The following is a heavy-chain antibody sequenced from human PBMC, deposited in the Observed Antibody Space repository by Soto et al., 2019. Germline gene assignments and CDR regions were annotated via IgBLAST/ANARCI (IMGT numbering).Heavy chain of an antibody. V-gene: IGHV3-15*01. D-gene: IGHD6-19*01. Sequence: PGGSLRLSCVASGFTFSRAWMSWVRQAPGKGLEWVGRIKSKTDGGTTDYAAPVKGRFTISRDDSKNTLYLQMDSLKTEDTAVYYCDEDGWRAVWFIDYWGQGTPVTVSS. CDR2: IKSKTDGGTT. CDR3: DEDGWRAVWFIDY. J-gene: IGHJ4*02. CDR1: GFTFSRAW.